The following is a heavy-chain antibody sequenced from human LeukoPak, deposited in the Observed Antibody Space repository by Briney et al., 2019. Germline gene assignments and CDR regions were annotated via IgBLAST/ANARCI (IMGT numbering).Heavy chain of an antibody. V-gene: IGHV3-64D*06. CDR3: VKDLFGTGSTSRGFDS. Sequence: GGSLRLSCSASGFTFSTYTMHWVRQARGKGLEFVSSVSRSGGSTYYADSVKGRFTISRDNSRNTLYLQMSSLRTKDTAVYYCVKDLFGTGSTSRGFDSWGQGTLVTVSS. J-gene: IGHJ4*02. D-gene: IGHD2-2*01. CDR1: GFTFSTYT. CDR2: VSRSGGST.